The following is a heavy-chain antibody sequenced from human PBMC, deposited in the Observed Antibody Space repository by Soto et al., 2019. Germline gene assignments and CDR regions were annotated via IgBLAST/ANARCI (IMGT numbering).Heavy chain of an antibody. CDR2: ISYDGSNK. V-gene: IGHV3-30-3*01. D-gene: IGHD3-22*01. CDR3: ARDLGITMIVVVKPTPLDY. Sequence: HPVGSLRLSCAASGFTFSSYAMHWVRQAPGKGLEWVAVISYDGSNKYYADSVKGRFTISRDNSKNTLYLQMNSLRAEDTAVYYCARDLGITMIVVVKPTPLDYWGQGTLVTVSS. J-gene: IGHJ4*02. CDR1: GFTFSSYA.